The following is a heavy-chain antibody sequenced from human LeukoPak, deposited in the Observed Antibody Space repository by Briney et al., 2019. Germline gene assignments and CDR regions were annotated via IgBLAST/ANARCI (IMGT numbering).Heavy chain of an antibody. CDR1: GFTFSSYG. Sequence: GGSLRLSCAASGFTFSSYGMHWVRQAPGKGLEWVAFIRYDGSNKYYADSVKGRFTISRDNSKNTLYLQMNSLRAEDTAVYYCAKDWSRYCSSTSCYQSDAFDIWGQGTMVTVSS. CDR3: AKDWSRYCSSTSCYQSDAFDI. D-gene: IGHD2-2*01. J-gene: IGHJ3*02. V-gene: IGHV3-30*02. CDR2: IRYDGSNK.